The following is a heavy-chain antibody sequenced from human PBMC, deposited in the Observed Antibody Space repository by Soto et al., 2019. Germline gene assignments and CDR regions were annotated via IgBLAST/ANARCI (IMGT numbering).Heavy chain of an antibody. CDR3: ARAYQLLPFDP. V-gene: IGHV3-33*01. CDR2: IWYDGSNK. Sequence: GGSLRLSCAASGFTFSSYGMHWVRQAPGKGLELVAVIWYDGSNKYYADSVKGRFTISRDNSKNTLYLQMNSLRAEDTAVYYCARAYQLLPFDPWGQGTLVTVSS. J-gene: IGHJ5*02. CDR1: GFTFSSYG. D-gene: IGHD2-2*01.